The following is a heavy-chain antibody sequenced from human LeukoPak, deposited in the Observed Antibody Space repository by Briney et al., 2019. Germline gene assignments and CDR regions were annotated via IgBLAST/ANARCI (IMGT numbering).Heavy chain of an antibody. CDR1: GFPFSSYS. CDR3: ASKERKAAAANGSY. V-gene: IGHV3-21*01. D-gene: IGHD6-13*01. Sequence: KPGGSLRLSCAASGFPFSSYSMNWVRQAPGKGLEWVSSISSSSSYIYYADSVKGRFTISRDNAKNSLYLQMNSLRAEDTAVYYCASKERKAAAANGSYWGQGTLVTVSS. J-gene: IGHJ4*02. CDR2: ISSSSSYI.